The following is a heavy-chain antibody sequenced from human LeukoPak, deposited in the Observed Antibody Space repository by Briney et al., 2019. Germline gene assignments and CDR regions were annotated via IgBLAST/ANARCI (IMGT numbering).Heavy chain of an antibody. CDR1: GFTFSSYS. Sequence: GGSLRLSCAASGFTFSSYSMNWVRQAPGKGLEWVSYISSSSSTIYYADSVKGRFTISRDNAKNSLYLQMNSLRAEDTAVYYCARDPSEDIVVVPAAASDYWGQGTLVTVSS. CDR2: ISSSSSTI. CDR3: ARDPSEDIVVVPAAASDY. V-gene: IGHV3-48*01. D-gene: IGHD2-2*01. J-gene: IGHJ4*02.